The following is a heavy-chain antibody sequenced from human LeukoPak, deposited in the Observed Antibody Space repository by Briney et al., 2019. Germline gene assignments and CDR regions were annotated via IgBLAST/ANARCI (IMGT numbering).Heavy chain of an antibody. Sequence: SETLSLTCAVYGGSFSGYYWSWIRQPPGKGLEWIGEINHSGSTNYNPSLKSRVTISVDTSKNQFSLKLSSVTAADTAVYYCARVSGCPPDYWGQGTLVTVSS. CDR3: ARVSGCPPDY. V-gene: IGHV4-34*01. D-gene: IGHD6-19*01. CDR2: INHSGST. CDR1: GGSFSGYY. J-gene: IGHJ4*02.